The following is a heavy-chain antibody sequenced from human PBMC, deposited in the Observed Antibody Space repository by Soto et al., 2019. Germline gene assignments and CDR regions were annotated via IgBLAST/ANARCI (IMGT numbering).Heavy chain of an antibody. D-gene: IGHD6-19*01. Sequence: GGSLRLSCAASGFVFSSYAMSWVRQAPGKGLEWVSSISSSSSYTYYADSVKGRFTISRDNAKNSLYLQMNSLRAEDTAVYYCARESQGSGWIDYWGQGTLVTSPQ. CDR3: ARESQGSGWIDY. CDR1: GFVFSSYA. V-gene: IGHV3-21*01. J-gene: IGHJ4*02. CDR2: ISSSSSYT.